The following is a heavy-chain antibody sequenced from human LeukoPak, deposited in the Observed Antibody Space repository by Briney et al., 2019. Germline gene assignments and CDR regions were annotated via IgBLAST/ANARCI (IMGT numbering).Heavy chain of an antibody. J-gene: IGHJ4*02. D-gene: IGHD1-14*01. CDR2: INPNTGGT. Sequence: ASLKVSCKASGYTFTDYNMHWVRQAPGQGLEWMGWINPNTGGTSFAQKFQGRVTMTRDTSISTAYMELSRLRSDDTAVYYCATATAREISPFDYWGQGTLVTVSS. V-gene: IGHV1-2*02. CDR1: GYTFTDYN. CDR3: ATATAREISPFDY.